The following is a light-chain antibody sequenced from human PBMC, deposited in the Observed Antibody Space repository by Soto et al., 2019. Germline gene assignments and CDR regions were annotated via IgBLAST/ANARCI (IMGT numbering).Light chain of an antibody. CDR3: RSYKTSSTVVV. CDR1: SSDIGGYNY. J-gene: IGLJ2*01. CDR2: GVS. V-gene: IGLV2-14*01. Sequence: QSALTQPASVSGSPGQSITISCTGTSSDIGGYNYVSWYQQYPGKAPKLMIFGVSDRPSGVSNRFSGSKSGTTASLTISGLQAEDEAYYYCRSYKTSSTVVVFGGGTKLTVL.